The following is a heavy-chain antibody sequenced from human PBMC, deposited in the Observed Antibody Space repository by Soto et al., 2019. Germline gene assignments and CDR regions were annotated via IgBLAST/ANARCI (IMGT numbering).Heavy chain of an antibody. V-gene: IGHV1-18*01. CDR1: GYTFTSYG. D-gene: IGHD3-3*01. J-gene: IGHJ6*02. Sequence: QVQLVQSGAEVKKPGASVKVSCKASGYTFTSYGISWVRQAPGQGLEWMGWISAYNGNTNYAQKLQGRVTMTTDTSTSTAYMELRSLRSDDTAVYYCARGLTIFGVVMIYYYYGMDVWGQGTTVTVSS. CDR2: ISAYNGNT. CDR3: ARGLTIFGVVMIYYYYGMDV.